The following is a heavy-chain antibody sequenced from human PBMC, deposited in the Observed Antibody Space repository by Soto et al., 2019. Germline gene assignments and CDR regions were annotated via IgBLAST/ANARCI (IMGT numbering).Heavy chain of an antibody. D-gene: IGHD6-19*01. CDR2: INAGNGNT. J-gene: IGHJ4*02. V-gene: IGHV1-3*01. CDR3: ARVRSRSAVADPFDY. Sequence: GASVKVSFKASGYTFTSYAMHWVRQAPGQRLEWMGWINAGNGNTKYSQKFQGRVTITRDTSASTAYMELSSLRSEDTAVYYCARVRSRSAVADPFDYWGQGTLVTVSS. CDR1: GYTFTSYA.